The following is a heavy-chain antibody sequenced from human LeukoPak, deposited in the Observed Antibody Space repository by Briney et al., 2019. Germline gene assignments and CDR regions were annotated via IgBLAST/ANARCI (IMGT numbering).Heavy chain of an antibody. D-gene: IGHD3-10*01. CDR1: AFTFDDYA. Sequence: GRSLRLSCAASAFTFDDYAMHWVRQAPGKGLEWVSGISWNSGSIGYADSVKGRFTISRDSAKNSLYLQMNSLRGEDTALYYCGKAFRRIGSGSSVDYWGQGTLVTVS. V-gene: IGHV3-9*01. CDR2: ISWNSGSI. J-gene: IGHJ4*02. CDR3: GKAFRRIGSGSSVDY.